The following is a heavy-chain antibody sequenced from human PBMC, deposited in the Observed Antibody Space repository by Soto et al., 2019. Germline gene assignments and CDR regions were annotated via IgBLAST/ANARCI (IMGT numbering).Heavy chain of an antibody. CDR3: AKERTSEGYFDY. Sequence: EVQLLESGGGLVQPGGSLRLSCAASGFTFSNYAMSWVRQAPGKGLEWVSAISGSGDRTYYTNSAKGRFTISRDNSKNTLYRQMNGLRAEDTALYYCAKERTSEGYFDYWGQGTLVTVSS. J-gene: IGHJ4*02. V-gene: IGHV3-23*01. CDR1: GFTFSNYA. CDR2: ISGSGDRT.